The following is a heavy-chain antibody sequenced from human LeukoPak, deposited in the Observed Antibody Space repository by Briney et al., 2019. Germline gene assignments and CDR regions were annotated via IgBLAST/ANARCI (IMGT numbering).Heavy chain of an antibody. J-gene: IGHJ4*02. Sequence: GGSLRLSCAASGFTFSHFWMSWVRQAPGKGLEWVAYIKKTGSETYYVDSVKGRFTITRDNTRNSLFLQMYSLRAEDTAVYFCAREDGYCSGGNCYSYFDSWGQGTLVTVSS. CDR2: IKKTGSET. CDR1: GFTFSHFW. CDR3: AREDGYCSGGNCYSYFDS. D-gene: IGHD2-15*01. V-gene: IGHV3-7*01.